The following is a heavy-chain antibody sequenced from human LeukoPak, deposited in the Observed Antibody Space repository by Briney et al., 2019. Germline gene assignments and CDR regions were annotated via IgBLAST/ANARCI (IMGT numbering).Heavy chain of an antibody. CDR2: IYYSGST. CDR3: ASQPLYYESSGWFDP. J-gene: IGHJ5*02. V-gene: IGHV4-39*01. CDR1: GGSISSSSYY. D-gene: IGHD3-22*01. Sequence: SETLSLTCTVSGGSISSSSYYWGWIRHPPGKGLEWIGSIYYSGSTYYNPSLKSRVTISVDTSKNQFSLKLSSVTAADTAVYYCASQPLYYESSGWFDPWGQGTLVTVSS.